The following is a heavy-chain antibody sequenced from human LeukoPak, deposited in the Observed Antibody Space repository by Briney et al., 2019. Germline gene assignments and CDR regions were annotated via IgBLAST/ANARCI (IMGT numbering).Heavy chain of an antibody. J-gene: IGHJ6*03. CDR1: GGSISSSSYY. Sequence: PSETLSLTCTVSGGSISSSSYYWAWIRQPPGKGLEWIGNIYYSGSTYYNPSLKSRVPISGDTSKTQFSLKLSSVTAEDTAVYYCARQGGIMITMIPRGYMDVWGKGTTVTISS. CDR2: IYYSGST. V-gene: IGHV4-39*01. CDR3: ARQGGIMITMIPRGYMDV. D-gene: IGHD3-22*01.